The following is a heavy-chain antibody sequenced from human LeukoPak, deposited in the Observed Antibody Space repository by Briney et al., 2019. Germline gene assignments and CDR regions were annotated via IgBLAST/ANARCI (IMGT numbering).Heavy chain of an antibody. CDR1: GFTFSSYA. Sequence: PGGSLRLSCAASGFTFSSYAMSWVRQAPGKGLEWVSTINNSGGSTYYADSVKGRFTISRDNSKNTLYLQMKSLRAEDTAVYYCAKRRGDYVWGYFDYWGQGTLVTVSS. CDR3: AKRRGDYVWGYFDY. J-gene: IGHJ4*02. V-gene: IGHV3-23*01. CDR2: INNSGGST. D-gene: IGHD3-16*01.